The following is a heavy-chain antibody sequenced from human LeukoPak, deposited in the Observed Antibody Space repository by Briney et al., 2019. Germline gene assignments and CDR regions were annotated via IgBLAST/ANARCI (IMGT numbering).Heavy chain of an antibody. D-gene: IGHD2-15*01. Sequence: SQTLSLTCAISGDSVSSNSAAWNWSRQSPSRGLEWLERTYYRSKWYNDYAVSVKSRITINPDTSKNQFSLQLNSVTPEDTAVYYCARVRCSGGSCYSPYYFDYWGQGTLVTVSS. V-gene: IGHV6-1*01. CDR2: TYYRSKWYN. CDR1: GDSVSSNSAA. CDR3: ARVRCSGGSCYSPYYFDY. J-gene: IGHJ4*02.